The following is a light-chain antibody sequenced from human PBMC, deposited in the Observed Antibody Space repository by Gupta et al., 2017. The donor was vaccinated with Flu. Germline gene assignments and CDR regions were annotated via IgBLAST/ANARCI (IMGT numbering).Light chain of an antibody. CDR1: QRIASN. V-gene: IGKV3-15*01. J-gene: IGKJ4*01. CDR3: QQYNHGPPLT. Sequence: ATLSVSPGERVTLACRASQRIASNLAWYQQKPGQAPRLRIEGASTRATDIPVRFRGSGSGTEFTLTISSLQSEDVAVYDGQQYNHGPPLTFGGGTKVE. CDR2: GAS.